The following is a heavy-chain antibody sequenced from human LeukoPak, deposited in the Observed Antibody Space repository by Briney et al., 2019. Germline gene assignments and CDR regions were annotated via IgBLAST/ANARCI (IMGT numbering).Heavy chain of an antibody. V-gene: IGHV1-46*01. J-gene: IGHJ4*02. Sequence: ASVKVSCKASGYTFTSYYMHWVRQAPGQGLEWMGIINPSGGSTSYAQKFQGRVTMTRDMSTSTVYMELSSLRSEDTAVYDCARDQRGSGDLVGLTNWGQGTLVTVSS. D-gene: IGHD3-10*01. CDR3: ARDQRGSGDLVGLTN. CDR2: INPSGGST. CDR1: GYTFTSYY.